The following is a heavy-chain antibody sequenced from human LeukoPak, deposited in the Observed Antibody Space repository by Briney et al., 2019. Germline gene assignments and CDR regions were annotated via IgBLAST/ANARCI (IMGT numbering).Heavy chain of an antibody. CDR1: GFTFSSYG. CDR2: ISSNGSTI. CDR3: AELGITMIGGV. V-gene: IGHV3-48*04. Sequence: HTGGSLRLSCAASGFTFSSYGMHWVRQAPGKGLEWVSYISSNGSTIYYADSVKGRFTISRDNAKNSLYLQMNSLRAEDTAVYYCAELGITMIGGVWGKGTTVTISS. J-gene: IGHJ6*04. D-gene: IGHD3-10*02.